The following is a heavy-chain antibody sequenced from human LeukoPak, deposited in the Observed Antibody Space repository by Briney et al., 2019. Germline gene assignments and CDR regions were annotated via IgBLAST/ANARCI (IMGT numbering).Heavy chain of an antibody. Sequence: GGSLRLSCAASGFTFSSYSMNWVRQAPGKGLEWVSSISSSSSYIYYADSVKGRFTISRDNAKNSLYLQMNSLRAEDTAVYYCAREGPAARQGNAFDIWGQGTRVTVSS. D-gene: IGHD2-2*01. CDR2: ISSSSSYI. CDR3: AREGPAARQGNAFDI. CDR1: GFTFSSYS. J-gene: IGHJ3*02. V-gene: IGHV3-21*01.